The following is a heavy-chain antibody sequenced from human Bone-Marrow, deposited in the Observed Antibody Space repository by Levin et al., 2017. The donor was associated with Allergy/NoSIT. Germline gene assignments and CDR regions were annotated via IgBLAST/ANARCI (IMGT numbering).Heavy chain of an antibody. CDR1: GYTFSDYY. V-gene: IGHV1-2*02. CDR2: INPNSGVT. J-gene: IGHJ6*02. D-gene: IGHD2-21*01. CDR3: ARDLRQVVISTSVFYYYGMDV. Sequence: GESLKISCKSSGYTFSDYYMHWVRQAPGQGLEWMGWINPNSGVTVFAQKFQGRVTMTRDTSSSTAYMELSSLKSDDTAIYYCARDLRQVVISTSVFYYYGMDVWGQGTTVTVSS.